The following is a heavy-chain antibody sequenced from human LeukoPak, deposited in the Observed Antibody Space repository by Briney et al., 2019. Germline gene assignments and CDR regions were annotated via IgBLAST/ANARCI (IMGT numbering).Heavy chain of an antibody. CDR3: ARAGHRRYYYDGGYDY. CDR2: ISGYNGNT. D-gene: IGHD3-22*01. V-gene: IGHV1-18*04. J-gene: IGHJ4*02. Sequence: ASVKVSCKASGYTFTGYYMHWVRQAPGQGLEWMGWISGYNGNTIYAQKLQGRVTMTTDTSTSTAYMELRSLRSDDTAVYYCARAGHRRYYYDGGYDYWGQGTLVTVSS. CDR1: GYTFTGYY.